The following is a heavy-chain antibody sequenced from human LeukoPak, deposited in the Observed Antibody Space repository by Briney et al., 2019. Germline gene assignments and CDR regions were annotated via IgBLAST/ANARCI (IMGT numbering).Heavy chain of an antibody. J-gene: IGHJ4*02. V-gene: IGHV3-48*01. D-gene: IGHD5-12*01. CDR3: AKAPIERGYFFDY. Sequence: PGGSLRLSCAASGFTFSSYSMNWVRQAPGKGLEWVSYISSSSSTIYYADSVKGRFTISRDNAKNTLYLQMNSLRAEDTAVYYCAKAPIERGYFFDYWGQGTLVTVSS. CDR1: GFTFSSYS. CDR2: ISSSSSTI.